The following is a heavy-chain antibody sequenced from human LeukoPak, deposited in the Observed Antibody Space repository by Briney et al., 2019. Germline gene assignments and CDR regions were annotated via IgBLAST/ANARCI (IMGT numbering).Heavy chain of an antibody. V-gene: IGHV4-59*01. CDR3: ARVSGYDWESFYDY. CDR1: GDSISSYY. D-gene: IGHD5-12*01. Sequence: SETLSLTCTVSGDSISSYYWSWIRQPPGKGLEWIGYIYYSGSTNYNPSLKSRVTISVDTSKNQFSLKLSSVTAADAAVYYCARVSGYDWESFYDYWGQGTLVTVSS. J-gene: IGHJ4*02. CDR2: IYYSGST.